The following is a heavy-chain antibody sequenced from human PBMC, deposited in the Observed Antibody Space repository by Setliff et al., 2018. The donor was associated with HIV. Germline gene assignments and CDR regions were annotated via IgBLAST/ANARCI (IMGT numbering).Heavy chain of an antibody. D-gene: IGHD6-6*01. CDR3: ARDPAPSSSASYFQH. CDR1: GYAFTDYS. J-gene: IGHJ1*01. V-gene: IGHV1-2*06. Sequence: GASVKVSCKTSGYAFTDYSIHWVRQAPGQGLEWVGRINPDSRGTNYAQTFQGRVTMTRDTSVSTAYMELSRLKSDDTAVFYCARDPAPSSSASYFQHWGQGTPVTAPQ. CDR2: INPDSRGT.